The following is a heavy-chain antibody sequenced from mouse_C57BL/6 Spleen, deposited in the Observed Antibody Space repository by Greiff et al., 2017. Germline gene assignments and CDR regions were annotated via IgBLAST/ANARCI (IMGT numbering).Heavy chain of an antibody. D-gene: IGHD1-1*01. CDR3: AREDYYY. J-gene: IGHJ4*01. CDR1: GYTFTSYW. V-gene: IGHV1-64*01. CDR2: IHPNSGST. Sequence: LVESGAELVKPGASVKLSCKASGYTFTSYWMHWVKQRPGQGLEWIGMIHPNSGSTNYNEKFKSKATLTVDKSSSTAYMQLSSLTSEDSAVYYCAREDYYYWGQGTSVTVSS.